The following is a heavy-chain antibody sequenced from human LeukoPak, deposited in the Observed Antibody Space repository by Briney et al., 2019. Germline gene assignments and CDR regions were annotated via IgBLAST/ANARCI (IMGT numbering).Heavy chain of an antibody. CDR2: IYSGGST. V-gene: IGHV3-66*01. J-gene: IGHJ4*02. D-gene: IGHD3-22*01. CDR3: AKSLFYDSSGQAFDY. CDR1: GFTVSSNY. Sequence: PGGSLRLSCAASGFTVSSNYMSWVRQAPGKGLEWVSVIYSGGSTYYADSVKGRFTISRDNSKNTLYLQMNSLRAEDTAVYYCAKSLFYDSSGQAFDYWGQGTLVTVSS.